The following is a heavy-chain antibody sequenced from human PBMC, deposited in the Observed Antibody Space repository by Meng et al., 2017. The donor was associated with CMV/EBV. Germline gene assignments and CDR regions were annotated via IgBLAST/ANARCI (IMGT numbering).Heavy chain of an antibody. CDR2: ISSSSSSYI. J-gene: IGHJ4*02. CDR3: ARDGRQQLDFDY. D-gene: IGHD6-13*01. Sequence: GESLKISCAASGFTFSSYSMNWVRQAPGKGLEWVSSISSSSSSYIYYADSVKGRFTISRDNAKNSLYLQMNSLRAEDTAVYYCARDGRQQLDFDYWGQGTLVTVSS. V-gene: IGHV3-21*01. CDR1: GFTFSSYS.